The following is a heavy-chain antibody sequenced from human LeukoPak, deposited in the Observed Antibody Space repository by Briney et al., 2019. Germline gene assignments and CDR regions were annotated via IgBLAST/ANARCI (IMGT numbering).Heavy chain of an antibody. V-gene: IGHV4-59*01. D-gene: IGHD3-22*01. CDR1: GGSISGYY. Sequence: SETLSLTCTVSGGSISGYYWGWIRQPPGKGLEWIAYIHYSGSSRYSPSLKSRVTTSVDMPKNQFSLKLSSVTAADTAVYYCARYDNSGSALENWGQGTLVTVSS. CDR2: IHYSGSS. J-gene: IGHJ4*02. CDR3: ARYDNSGSALEN.